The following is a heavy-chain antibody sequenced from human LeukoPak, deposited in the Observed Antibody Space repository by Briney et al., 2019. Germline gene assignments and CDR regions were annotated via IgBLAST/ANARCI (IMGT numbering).Heavy chain of an antibody. J-gene: IGHJ3*02. CDR1: GFTFSDAW. CDR3: ATDHGSGSWNYYAKTSDI. Sequence: GGSLRLSCAASGFTFSDAWMSWVRQAPGKGLEWVGHVKIKTEGGSANYSAPVKGRFTISRDDSKNTLYLQMNSLTTEDTAVYYCATDHGSGSWNYYAKTSDIWGRGTLVTVSS. CDR2: VKIKTEGGSA. V-gene: IGHV3-15*01. D-gene: IGHD3-10*01.